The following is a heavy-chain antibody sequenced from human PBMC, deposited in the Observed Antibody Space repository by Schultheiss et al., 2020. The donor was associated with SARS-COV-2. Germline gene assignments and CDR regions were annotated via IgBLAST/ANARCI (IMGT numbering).Heavy chain of an antibody. D-gene: IGHD5-18*01. Sequence: GGSLRLSCAASGFTFSSYAMSWVRQAPGKGLEWVAVISYDGSNKYYADSVKGRFTISRENAKNSLYLQMNSLRAEDTAVYYCARGGYSYGTDAFDIWGQGTMVTVSS. CDR3: ARGGYSYGTDAFDI. J-gene: IGHJ3*02. V-gene: IGHV3-30*03. CDR1: GFTFSSYA. CDR2: ISYDGSNK.